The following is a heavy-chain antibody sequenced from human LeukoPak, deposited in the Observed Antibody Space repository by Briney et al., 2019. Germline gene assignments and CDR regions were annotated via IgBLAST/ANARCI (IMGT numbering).Heavy chain of an antibody. V-gene: IGHV1-24*01. Sequence: ASVKVSCRVSGNTLTELSMHWVRQAPGKGLEWMGGVDPRDGGTFYAQRFQGRVTMTEDTSTDTAYMELSSLRSEDTAIYYCATFIPRPNDYGDYLYYYYGMDVWGQGTTVTDSS. CDR2: VDPRDGGT. CDR1: GNTLTELS. J-gene: IGHJ6*02. CDR3: ATFIPRPNDYGDYLYYYYGMDV. D-gene: IGHD4-17*01.